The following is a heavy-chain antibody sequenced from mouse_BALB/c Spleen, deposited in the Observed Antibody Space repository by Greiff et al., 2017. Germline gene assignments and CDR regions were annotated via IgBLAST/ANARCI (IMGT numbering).Heavy chain of an antibody. J-gene: IGHJ4*01. V-gene: IGHV5-4*02. CDR3: ARERSYGYYYAMDY. CDR1: GFTFSDYY. D-gene: IGHD2-2*01. CDR2: ISDGGSYT. Sequence: EVKLVESGGGLVKPGGSLKLSCAASGFTFSDYYMYWVRQTPEKRLEWVATISDGGSYTYYPDSVKGRFTISRDNAKNNLYLQMSSLKSEDTAMYYCARERSYGYYYAMDYWGQGTSVTVSS.